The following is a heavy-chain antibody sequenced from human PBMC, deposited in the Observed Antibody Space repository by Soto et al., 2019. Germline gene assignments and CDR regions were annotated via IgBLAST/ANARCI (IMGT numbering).Heavy chain of an antibody. J-gene: IGHJ5*02. CDR1: GDSVSSNSAA. CDR2: TYYRSKWFN. D-gene: IGHD5-18*01. CDR3: ARGYSIRYSYGPKDWFDP. V-gene: IGHV6-1*01. Sequence: SQTLSLTCAISGDSVSSNSAAWNWIRQSPSRGLEWLGRTYYRSKWFNDYAVSVKSRVTISVDKSKNQFSLKLSSVTAADTAVYYCARGYSIRYSYGPKDWFDPWGQGTLVTVSS.